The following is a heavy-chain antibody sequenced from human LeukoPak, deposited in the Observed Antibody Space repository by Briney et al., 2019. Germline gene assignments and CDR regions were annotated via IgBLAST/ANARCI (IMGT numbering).Heavy chain of an antibody. V-gene: IGHV3-33*08. CDR2: IWYDGSNK. CDR1: GGSISSGGYY. D-gene: IGHD3-10*01. Sequence: LSLTCTVSGGSISSGGYYWSWIRQHPGKGLEWVAVIWYDGSNKYYADSVKGRFTISRDNSKNTLYLQMNSLRAEDTAVYYCARDPTMVRGVKPYYYYYYGMDVWGKGTTVTVSS. CDR3: ARDPTMVRGVKPYYYYYYGMDV. J-gene: IGHJ6*04.